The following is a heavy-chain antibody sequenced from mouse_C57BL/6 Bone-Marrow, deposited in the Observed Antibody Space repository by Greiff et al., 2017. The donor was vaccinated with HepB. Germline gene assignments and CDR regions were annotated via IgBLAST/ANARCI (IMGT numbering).Heavy chain of an antibody. CDR1: GFSLTSYG. V-gene: IGHV2-5*01. CDR3: AKNPYDGYYFYAMDC. D-gene: IGHD2-3*01. CDR2: IWSGGST. J-gene: IGHJ4*01. Sequence: VQLQQSGPGLVQPSQCLSISCPVSGFSLTSYGVHWVRQSPGKGLEWLGVIWSGGSTDYNAAFLSRLSITKDNSKSQVFFKMNSLQADDTAIYYCAKNPYDGYYFYAMDCWGQGTSVTVSS.